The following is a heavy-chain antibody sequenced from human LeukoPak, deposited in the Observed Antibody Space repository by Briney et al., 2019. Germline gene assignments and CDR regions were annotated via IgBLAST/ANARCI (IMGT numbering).Heavy chain of an antibody. V-gene: IGHV1-8*01. Sequence: ASVKVSCKASRYTFSSYDINWVRHATGQGLEWVVWMNPNSGNTGYAQKFQGRVTMTRNTSISTAYMELSSLRSEDMAVYYCARGQKSALTYGSGTYAYYFDYWGQGTLVTVSS. CDR3: ARGQKSALTYGSGTYAYYFDY. CDR2: MNPNSGNT. CDR1: RYTFSSYD. D-gene: IGHD3-10*01. J-gene: IGHJ4*02.